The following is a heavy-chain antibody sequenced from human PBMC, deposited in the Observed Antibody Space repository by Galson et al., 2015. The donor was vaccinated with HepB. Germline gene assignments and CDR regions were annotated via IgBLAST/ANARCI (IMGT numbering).Heavy chain of an antibody. CDR2: MNPNSGNT. CDR3: ARQSYDILTGYFYYYYYYMDV. V-gene: IGHV1-8*01. CDR1: GYTFTSYD. D-gene: IGHD3-9*01. Sequence: SVKVSCKASGYTFTSYDINWVRQATGQGLEWMGWMNPNSGNTGYAQKFQGRVTMTRNTSISTAYMELSSLRSEDTAVYYCARQSYDILTGYFYYYYYYMDVWGKGTTVTVSS. J-gene: IGHJ6*03.